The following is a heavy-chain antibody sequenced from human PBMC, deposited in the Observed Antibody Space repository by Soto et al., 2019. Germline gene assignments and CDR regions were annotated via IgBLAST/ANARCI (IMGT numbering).Heavy chain of an antibody. D-gene: IGHD5-12*01. CDR1: GYTFTSYG. CDR3: ARDLVPGYTGFSDY. V-gene: IGHV1-18*01. J-gene: IGHJ4*02. Sequence: GASVKVSCKASGYTFTSYGISWVRQAPGQGLEWMGWISAYNGNTNFAQKLQGRVSLTTDTSSTTAYMELRSLTSDDTAVYYCARDLVPGYTGFSDYWGQGTLVTAPQ. CDR2: ISAYNGNT.